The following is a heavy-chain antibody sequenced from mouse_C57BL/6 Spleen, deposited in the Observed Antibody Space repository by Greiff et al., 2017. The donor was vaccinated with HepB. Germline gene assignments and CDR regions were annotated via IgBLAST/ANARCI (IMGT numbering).Heavy chain of an antibody. D-gene: IGHD2-4*01. J-gene: IGHJ2*01. CDR2: ILPGSGST. CDR3: ARRDDYDGY. Sequence: QVQLQQSGAELLKPGASVKLSCKATGYTFTGYWIEWVKQRPGHGLEWIGEILPGSGSTNYTEKFKGKATFTADTYSNTAYMQLSSLTTEDSALYYCARRDDYDGYWGQGTTLTVSS. V-gene: IGHV1-9*01. CDR1: GYTFTGYW.